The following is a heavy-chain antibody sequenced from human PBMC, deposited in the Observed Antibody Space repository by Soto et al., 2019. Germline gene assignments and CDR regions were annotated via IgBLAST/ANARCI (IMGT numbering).Heavy chain of an antibody. Sequence: SETLSLTCTVSGGSISSYYWSWIRQPPGKGLEWIGYIYYSGSTNYNPSLKSRVTISVDTSKNQFSLKLSSVTAADTAVYYCARHRPPMWGSGSYYKPDLYYYMDVWGKGTTVTVSS. J-gene: IGHJ6*03. CDR2: IYYSGST. CDR3: ARHRPPMWGSGSYYKPDLYYYMDV. CDR1: GGSISSYY. D-gene: IGHD3-10*01. V-gene: IGHV4-59*08.